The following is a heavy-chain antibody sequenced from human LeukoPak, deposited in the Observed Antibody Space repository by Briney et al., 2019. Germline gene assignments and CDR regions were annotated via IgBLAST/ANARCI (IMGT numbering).Heavy chain of an antibody. CDR1: GFTFSSYS. J-gene: IGHJ4*02. CDR2: ISSSSSTI. V-gene: IGHV3-48*04. CDR3: AKDRDEGFGELLPVVFDY. D-gene: IGHD3-10*01. Sequence: SGGSLRLSCAASGFTFSSYSMNWVRQAPGKGLEWVSYISSSSSTIYYADSVKGRFTISRDNAKNSLYLQMNSLRAEDTAVYYCAKDRDEGFGELLPVVFDYWGQGTRVTVSS.